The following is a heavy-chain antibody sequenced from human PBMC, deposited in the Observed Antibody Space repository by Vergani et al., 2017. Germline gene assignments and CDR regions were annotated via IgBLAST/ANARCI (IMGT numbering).Heavy chain of an antibody. D-gene: IGHD5-24*01. CDR2: ISGSGGST. V-gene: IGHV3-23*01. CDR1: GFTFSSYA. J-gene: IGHJ4*02. CDR3: AKAPRDGYNYGPFDY. Sequence: EVQLLESGGGLAQAGGSLRLSCAASGFTFSSYAMNWVRQAPGKGLEWVSVISGSGGSTYYADSVKGRFTISRDNSKNTLYLQMNSLRAEDTAVYYCAKAPRDGYNYGPFDYWGQGTLVTVSS.